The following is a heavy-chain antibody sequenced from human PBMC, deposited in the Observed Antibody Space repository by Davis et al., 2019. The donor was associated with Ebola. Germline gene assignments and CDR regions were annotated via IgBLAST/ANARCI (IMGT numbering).Heavy chain of an antibody. J-gene: IGHJ4*02. CDR2: ISTTTGTP. V-gene: IGHV7-4-1*02. CDR1: GYTFTNSD. Sequence: AASVKVSCKASGYTFTNSDMNWVRQAPGQGLEWMGWISTTTGTPTYAQGFTGRFVFSLDTSVSTAYLQISCLKAEDTAVYYCARAGELDYWGQGTLVTVSS. CDR3: ARAGELDY. D-gene: IGHD1-14*01.